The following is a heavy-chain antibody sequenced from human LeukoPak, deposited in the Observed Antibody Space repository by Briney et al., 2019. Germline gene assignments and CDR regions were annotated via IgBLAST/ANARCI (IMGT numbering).Heavy chain of an antibody. D-gene: IGHD2-15*01. V-gene: IGHV4-59*02. Sequence: SETLSLTCVVSGGSVSGYYWGWIRQPPGRGLEWIGYVYYSGSTNYSPSFKSRITISVDTSRNQFSLQLSSVTAADTAVYYCARIHRYCSGGACYVLDNWGQGTLVTVSS. CDR1: GGSVSGYY. CDR2: VYYSGST. CDR3: ARIHRYCSGGACYVLDN. J-gene: IGHJ4*02.